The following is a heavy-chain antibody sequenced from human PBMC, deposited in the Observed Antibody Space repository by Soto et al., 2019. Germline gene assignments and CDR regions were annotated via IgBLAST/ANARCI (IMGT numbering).Heavy chain of an antibody. V-gene: IGHV1-8*01. CDR3: ARVKYSSSSRAYYGMDV. Sequence: ASVKVSCKASGYTFTSYDINWVRQATGQGLEWMGWMNPNSGNTGSAQKFQGRVTMTRNTSISTAYMELSSLRSEDTAVYYCARVKYSSSSRAYYGMDVWGQGTTVTVSS. D-gene: IGHD6-6*01. CDR1: GYTFTSYD. CDR2: MNPNSGNT. J-gene: IGHJ6*02.